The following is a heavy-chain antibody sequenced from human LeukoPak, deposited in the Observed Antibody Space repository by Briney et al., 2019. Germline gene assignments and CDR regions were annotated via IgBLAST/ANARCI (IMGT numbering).Heavy chain of an antibody. Sequence: SETLSLTCTVSGGSISSSSYYWGWIRQPPGKGLEWIGSIYYSGSTYYNPSLKSRVTISVDTSKNQFSLKLSSVTAADTAVYYCASRINPYTRDYYYYYMDVWGKGTTVTVSS. CDR2: IYYSGST. CDR3: ASRINPYTRDYYYYYMDV. V-gene: IGHV4-39*01. D-gene: IGHD2-2*02. CDR1: GGSISSSSYY. J-gene: IGHJ6*03.